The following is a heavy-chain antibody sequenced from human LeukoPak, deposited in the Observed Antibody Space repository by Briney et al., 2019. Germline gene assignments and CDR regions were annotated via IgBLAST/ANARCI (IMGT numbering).Heavy chain of an antibody. CDR3: ATRNFYPSRAYYYYYFDF. J-gene: IGHJ4*02. V-gene: IGHV3-23*01. CDR2: ISSSGDAT. CDR1: GFTFSSHA. Sequence: GGSLRLSCAASGFTFSSHAMSWVRQAPGRGLEWVSGISSSGDATYYADSVRGRFTISRDNSRNTLYLQINSLRAEDTAAYYCATRNFYPSRAYYYYYFDFWGQGTLVTVPS. D-gene: IGHD3-22*01.